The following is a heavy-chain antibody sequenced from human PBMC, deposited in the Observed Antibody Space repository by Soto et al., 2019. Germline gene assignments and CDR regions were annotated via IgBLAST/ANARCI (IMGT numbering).Heavy chain of an antibody. CDR2: IYWDDDK. D-gene: IGHD4-17*01. Sequence: ESGPTLVNPTQTLTLTCTFSGFSLSTSGVGVGWIRQPPGKALEWLALIYWDDDKRYSPSLKSRLTITKDTSKNQVVLTMTNMDPVDTATYYCAALTVVYGDYLSGFDPWGQGTLVTVSS. J-gene: IGHJ5*02. CDR1: GFSLSTSGVG. V-gene: IGHV2-5*02. CDR3: AALTVVYGDYLSGFDP.